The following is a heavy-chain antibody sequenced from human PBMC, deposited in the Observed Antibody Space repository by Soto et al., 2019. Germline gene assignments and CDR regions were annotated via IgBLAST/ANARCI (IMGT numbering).Heavy chain of an antibody. V-gene: IGHV5-51*01. Sequence: GESLKISCKGSGYSFPSYWVAWVRQMPGKGLEWMGIIYPADSDTRYSPSFQGQVTISADNSISTAYLQWSSLKASDTAMYYCVRTKDFSTGYGFWGQGTILTISS. CDR1: GYSFPSYW. CDR3: VRTKDFSTGYGF. D-gene: IGHD3-3*01. J-gene: IGHJ3*01. CDR2: IYPADSDT.